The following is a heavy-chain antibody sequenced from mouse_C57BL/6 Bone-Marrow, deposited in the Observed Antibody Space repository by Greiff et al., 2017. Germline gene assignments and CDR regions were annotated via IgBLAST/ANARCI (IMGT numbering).Heavy chain of an antibody. CDR3: TTHYDYDEGYAMDY. V-gene: IGHV14-4*01. D-gene: IGHD2-4*01. CDR1: GFNIKDDY. J-gene: IGHJ4*01. CDR2: IDPENGDT. Sequence: VHVKQSGAELVRPGASVKLSCTASGFNIKDDYMHWVKQRPEQGLEWIGWIDPENGDTEYASKFQGKATITADTSSNTAYLQLSSLTSEDTAVYYCTTHYDYDEGYAMDYWGQGTSVTVSS.